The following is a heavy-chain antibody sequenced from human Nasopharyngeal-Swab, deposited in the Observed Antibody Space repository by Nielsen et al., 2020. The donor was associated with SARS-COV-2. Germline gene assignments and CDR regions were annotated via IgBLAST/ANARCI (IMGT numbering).Heavy chain of an antibody. J-gene: IGHJ3*02. CDR1: GGSTSSYY. V-gene: IGHV4-59*08. CDR2: IYYSGST. CDR3: ARQDYVRAFDI. D-gene: IGHD3-10*02. Sequence: SETLSPTCTVSGGSTSSYYWSWIRQPPGKGLEWIGYIYYSGSTNYNPSLKSRVTISVDTSKNQFSLKLSSVTAADTAVYYCARQDYVRAFDIWGQGTMVTVSS.